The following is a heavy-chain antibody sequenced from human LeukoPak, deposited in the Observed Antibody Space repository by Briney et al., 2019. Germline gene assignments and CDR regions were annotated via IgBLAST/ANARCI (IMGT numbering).Heavy chain of an antibody. J-gene: IGHJ4*02. V-gene: IGHV4-30-4*08. CDR3: ARAIAVAGTRVDY. D-gene: IGHD6-19*01. CDR2: IYYSGST. Sequence: SETLALTCTVSGGSIRSGDYYWSWIRQPPGKGLEWIGYIYYSGSTYYNPSLKSRVTISVDTSKNQFSLKLSSVTAADTAVYYCARAIAVAGTRVDYWGQGTLVTVSS. CDR1: GGSIRSGDYY.